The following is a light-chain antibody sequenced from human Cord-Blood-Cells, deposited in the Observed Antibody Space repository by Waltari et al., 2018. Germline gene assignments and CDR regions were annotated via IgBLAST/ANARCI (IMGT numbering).Light chain of an antibody. CDR2: KAS. CDR3: QQYNSYSIT. Sequence: DIQMTQSPSTLSASVGDRVPITCRASQSISSWLAWYQQKPGKAPKLLIYKASSLESGVPSRCSGSGSVTEFTLTISSLQPDDFATYYCQQYNSYSITFGQGTRLEIK. J-gene: IGKJ5*01. CDR1: QSISSW. V-gene: IGKV1-5*03.